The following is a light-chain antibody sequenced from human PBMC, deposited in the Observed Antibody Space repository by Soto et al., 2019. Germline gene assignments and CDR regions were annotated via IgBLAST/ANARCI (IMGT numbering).Light chain of an antibody. J-gene: IGKJ4*01. V-gene: IGKV1-33*01. CDR3: QHYDHLPPLT. Sequence: DIQMIQSPSSLSASVGDRVTITCQASQDIKNYLNWYQQKPGKAPKLLIYDVSNLETVVPSRFSGSGSGTHFSLTISSLQPEDVATYYCQHYDHLPPLTFGGGTRVQIK. CDR2: DVS. CDR1: QDIKNY.